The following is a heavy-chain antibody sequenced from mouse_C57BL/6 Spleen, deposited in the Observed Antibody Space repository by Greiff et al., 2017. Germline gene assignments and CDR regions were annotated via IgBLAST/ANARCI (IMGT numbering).Heavy chain of an antibody. V-gene: IGHV1-69*01. CDR2: IDPSDSYT. J-gene: IGHJ3*01. Sequence: QVQLQQPGAELVMPGASVKLSCKASGYTFTSYWMHWVKQRPGQGLEWIGEIDPSDSYTNYNQKFKGKSTLTVDKSSSTAYMQLSSLTSEDSAVYYCARYPQLGRGFAYWGQGTLVTVSA. CDR1: GYTFTSYW. CDR3: ARYPQLGRGFAY. D-gene: IGHD4-1*02.